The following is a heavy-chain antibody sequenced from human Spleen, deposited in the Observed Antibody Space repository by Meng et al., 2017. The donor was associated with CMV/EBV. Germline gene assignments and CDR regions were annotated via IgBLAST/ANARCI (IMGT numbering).Heavy chain of an antibody. CDR1: GFSFSSYP. J-gene: IGHJ3*02. Sequence: GGSLRLSCAASGFSFSSYPLNWVRQAPGKGLEWVSSISSSRSYIYYADSVKGRFTISRDNAKNSLYLQMTSLRAEDTAVYYCARERLYQPLWGDALDIWGQGTMVTVSS. V-gene: IGHV3-21*01. CDR2: ISSSRSYI. D-gene: IGHD2-2*01. CDR3: ARERLYQPLWGDALDI.